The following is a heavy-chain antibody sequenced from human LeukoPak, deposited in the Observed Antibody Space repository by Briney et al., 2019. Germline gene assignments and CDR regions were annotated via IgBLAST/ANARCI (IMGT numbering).Heavy chain of an antibody. J-gene: IGHJ5*02. V-gene: IGHV4-30-4*01. CDR2: IYYSGST. CDR1: GGSISSGDYY. CDR3: ARLSSGRLARFLFNWFDP. D-gene: IGHD3-3*01. Sequence: SQTLSLTSTVSGGSISSGDYYWSWIRQPPGKGLEWIGYIYYSGSTNYNPSLKSRVTISVDTPKNQFSLKLSSVTAADTAVYYCARLSSGRLARFLFNWFDPWGQGTLVTVSS.